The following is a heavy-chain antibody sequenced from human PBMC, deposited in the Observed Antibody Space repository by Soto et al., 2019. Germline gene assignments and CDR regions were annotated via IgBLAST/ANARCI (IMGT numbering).Heavy chain of an antibody. CDR3: ARDGVYSSSWYWFDP. J-gene: IGHJ5*02. CDR1: GGTFSSYT. D-gene: IGHD6-13*01. V-gene: IGHV1-69*08. CDR2: IIPILGIA. Sequence: QVQLVQSGAEVKKPGSSVKVSCKASGGTFSSYTISWVRQAPGQGLEWMGRIIPILGIANYAQKFQGRVTITADKSTSTAYMELSSLRSEDTAVYYCARDGVYSSSWYWFDPWGQGTLVTVSS.